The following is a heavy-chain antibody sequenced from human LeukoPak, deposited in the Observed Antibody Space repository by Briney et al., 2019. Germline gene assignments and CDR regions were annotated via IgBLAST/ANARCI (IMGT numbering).Heavy chain of an antibody. CDR2: INWNGSST. D-gene: IGHD2/OR15-2a*01. CDR3: ARDWFHAIDY. CDR1: GFTFDDYG. V-gene: IGHV3-20*04. J-gene: IGHJ4*02. Sequence: PGGSLRLSCAASGFTFDDYGMSWVRQAPGKGLEWVSGINWNGSSTGYADSVKGRFTISRDNAKNSLYLQMNSLRAEDTAVYYCARDWFHAIDYWGQGTLVTVSS.